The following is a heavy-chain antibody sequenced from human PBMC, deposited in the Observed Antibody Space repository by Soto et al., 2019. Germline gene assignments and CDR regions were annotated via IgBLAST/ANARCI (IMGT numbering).Heavy chain of an antibody. CDR3: VRRVSGNYDY. V-gene: IGHV3-64*01. CDR1: GFTFSSYD. CDR2: ISSNGGTT. Sequence: EVQLAESGGGMVQPGGSLRLSCVASGFTFSSYDMHWVRQAPGKGLEYVSSISSNGGTTYYGNSVKGRFTISRDNSKNTLYLQMGSLRAEYMAVYYCVRRVSGNYDYWGQGNLVTVSS. D-gene: IGHD1-7*01. J-gene: IGHJ4*02.